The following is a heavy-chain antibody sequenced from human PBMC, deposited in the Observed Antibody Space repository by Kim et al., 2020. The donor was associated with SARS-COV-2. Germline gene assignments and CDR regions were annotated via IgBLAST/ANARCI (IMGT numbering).Heavy chain of an antibody. Sequence: YADAVKGRFTISRDNAKTTLYLQMNSLGADDTAIYYCARGASFAFFIWGQGTAVSVSP. J-gene: IGHJ3*02. D-gene: IGHD6-6*01. V-gene: IGHV3-74*01. CDR3: ARGASFAFFI.